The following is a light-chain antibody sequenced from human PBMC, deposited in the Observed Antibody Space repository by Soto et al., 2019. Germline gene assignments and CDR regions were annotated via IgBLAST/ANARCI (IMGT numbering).Light chain of an antibody. Sequence: EIVMTQSPATLSVSPGERATLSCRASQSVSSNFLVWYQQKPGQAPRLLISSASRRATGIPDRFSGSGSGTDFTLTISRLDPEDFAVYYCHQSGSSPLTFGPGTKV. J-gene: IGKJ3*01. CDR2: SAS. CDR3: HQSGSSPLT. V-gene: IGKV3-20*01. CDR1: QSVSSNF.